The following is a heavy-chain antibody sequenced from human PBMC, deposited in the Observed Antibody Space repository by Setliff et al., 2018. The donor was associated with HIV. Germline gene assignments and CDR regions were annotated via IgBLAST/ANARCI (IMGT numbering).Heavy chain of an antibody. V-gene: IGHV4-34*01. CDR3: ARRTIWGDAFDI. CDR2: INHSGST. CDR1: GGSFSNYY. Sequence: PSETLSLTCAIYGGSFSNYYWTWIRQPPGKGLEWIGEINHSGSTNYNPSLKSRVTMSVETSENQFSLRLNSVTAADTAVYYCARRTIWGDAFDIWGRGTMVTVSS. J-gene: IGHJ3*02. D-gene: IGHD3-16*01.